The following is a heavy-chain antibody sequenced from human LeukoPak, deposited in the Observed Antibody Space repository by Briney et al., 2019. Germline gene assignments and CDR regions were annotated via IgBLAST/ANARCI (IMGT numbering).Heavy chain of an antibody. V-gene: IGHV3-48*03. J-gene: IGHJ4*02. CDR3: ARGSQWEPEDY. D-gene: IGHD1-26*01. Sequence: GGSLTLSCAAWGFTFSSYEVNWVRQAPGRGLEWVSYISSSGSTIYYADSVRGRFTISRDNAKNSLYLQMNSLRAEDTAVYYCARGSQWEPEDYWGQGTPVTVSS. CDR2: ISSSGSTI. CDR1: GFTFSSYE.